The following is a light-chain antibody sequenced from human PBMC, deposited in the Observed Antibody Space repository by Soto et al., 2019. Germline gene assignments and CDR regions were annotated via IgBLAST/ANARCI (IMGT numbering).Light chain of an antibody. CDR3: QHYGTSPWT. V-gene: IGKV3-20*01. J-gene: IGKJ1*01. Sequence: PGERATLSCRASQSVSSNSLAWFQQKPGQAPRLLIFGASSMATGIPDRFSGSGSGTDFTLTISRLEPEDFAVYYCQHYGTSPWTFGQGTKVEIK. CDR2: GAS. CDR1: QSVSSNS.